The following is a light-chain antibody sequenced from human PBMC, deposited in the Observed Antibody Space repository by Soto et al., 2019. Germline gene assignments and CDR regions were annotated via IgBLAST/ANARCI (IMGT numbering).Light chain of an antibody. CDR2: GAS. J-gene: IGKJ1*01. Sequence: EIVLTHCPGTLSLSAGERATLSGRASQSVSSSYLAWYQQKPGQAPRLLIYGASSRATGIPDRFSGSGSGTDFTLTISRLEPEDFAVYYCQQYGSSPWTFGQGTKVDI. CDR3: QQYGSSPWT. CDR1: QSVSSSY. V-gene: IGKV3-20*01.